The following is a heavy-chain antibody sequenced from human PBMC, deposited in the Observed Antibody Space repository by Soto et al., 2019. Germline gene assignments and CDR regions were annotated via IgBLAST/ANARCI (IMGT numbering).Heavy chain of an antibody. CDR3: AKDRRYSSGYYSFDYNYGMAV. Sequence: PEGSLKLSCAASGCTFSSNDKQWVLRAPGKGVEWVAVISYDGSNKYYADSVKGRFTISRDNSKNTLYLQMNSLRAEDTAVYYCAKDRRYSSGYYSFDYNYGMAVWGQVTTV. D-gene: IGHD3-22*01. CDR2: ISYDGSNK. V-gene: IGHV3-30*18. CDR1: GCTFSSND. J-gene: IGHJ6*02.